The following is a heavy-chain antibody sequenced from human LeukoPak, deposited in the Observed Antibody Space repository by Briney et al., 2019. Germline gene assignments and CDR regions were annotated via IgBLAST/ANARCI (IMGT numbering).Heavy chain of an antibody. D-gene: IGHD6-19*01. Sequence: PSETLSLTCTVSGGSISSSSYYWGWIRQPPGKGLEWIGSIYYSGSTYYNPSLNSRVTISVDTSNNQFSLKLSSVTAADTAVYYCARHQLYSSGWYRPANYFDDWGQGTLVTVSS. CDR1: GGSISSSSYY. V-gene: IGHV4-39*01. CDR2: IYYSGST. CDR3: ARHQLYSSGWYRPANYFDD. J-gene: IGHJ4*02.